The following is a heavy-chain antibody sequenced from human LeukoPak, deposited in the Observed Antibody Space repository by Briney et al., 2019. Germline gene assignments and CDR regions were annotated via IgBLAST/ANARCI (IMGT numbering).Heavy chain of an antibody. J-gene: IGHJ6*02. CDR3: ARDGGMDV. CDR1: GYTFTGYY. Sequence: ASVKVSRKASGYTFTGYYMHWVRQAPGQGLEWMGWINPNSGGTKYAQKFQDKVTMTRDTSISTAYMELSRLRSDDTAVYYCARDGGMDVWGQGTTVTVSS. CDR2: INPNSGGT. V-gene: IGHV1-2*02.